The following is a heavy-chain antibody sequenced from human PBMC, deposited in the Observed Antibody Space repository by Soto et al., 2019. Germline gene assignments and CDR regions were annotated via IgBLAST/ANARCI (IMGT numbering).Heavy chain of an antibody. CDR2: IYSGGST. CDR3: ALPRVMSYYIFTPTDAFDI. CDR1: GFTVSSNY. D-gene: IGHD3-9*01. V-gene: IGHV3-66*01. J-gene: IGHJ3*02. Sequence: EVQLVESGGGLVQPGGSLRLSCAASGFTVSSNYMSWVRQAPGKGLEWVAVIYSGGSTYYTDSWKDRLSISRDNSKNTLYLQMNRLRADYTAVYYCALPRVMSYYIFTPTDAFDIWCQGTMVTVSS.